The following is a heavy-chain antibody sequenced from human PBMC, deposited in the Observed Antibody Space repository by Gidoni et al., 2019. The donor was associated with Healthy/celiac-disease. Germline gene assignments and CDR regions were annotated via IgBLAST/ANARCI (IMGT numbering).Heavy chain of an antibody. Sequence: QVQLQQWGAGLLKPSETLSLTCAVYGGSLSGYYWSWIRQPPGTGLEWIGEINHSGSTNYNPSLKSRVTISVDTSKNQFSLKLSSVTAADTAVYDCARGVVPAAMRGAFDIWGQGTMVTVSS. D-gene: IGHD2-2*01. J-gene: IGHJ3*02. CDR3: ARGVVPAAMRGAFDI. CDR2: INHSGST. V-gene: IGHV4-34*01. CDR1: GGSLSGYY.